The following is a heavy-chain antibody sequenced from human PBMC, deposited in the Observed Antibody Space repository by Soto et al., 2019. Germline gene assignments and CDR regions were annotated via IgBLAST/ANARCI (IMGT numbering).Heavy chain of an antibody. CDR2: IYYSGST. J-gene: IGHJ4*02. V-gene: IGHV4-31*03. Sequence: QVQLQESGPGLVKPSQTLSLTCTVSGGSISSGGYYWSWIRQHPGKGLEWIGYIYYSGSTYYNPSLKSRVTRSVDTSKNQFSLKLSSVTAAETAVYYCASFAGGPEIILGDGYFDYWGQGTLVTVSS. CDR3: ASFAGGPEIILGDGYFDY. D-gene: IGHD3-16*01. CDR1: GGSISSGGYY.